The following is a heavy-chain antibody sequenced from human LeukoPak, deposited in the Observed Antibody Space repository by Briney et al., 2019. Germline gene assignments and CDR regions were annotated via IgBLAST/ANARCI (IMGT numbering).Heavy chain of an antibody. CDR1: GVTLSPYG. CDR2: ISYEGGTQ. V-gene: IGHV3-30*18. D-gene: IGHD3-10*01. Sequence: GMSLRLSCAASGVTLSPYGMHWVRQAPGKGLEWVAVISYEGGTQHYADSVKGRFIISRDNPRNTLYLQMNILRTEDTAVYYCAKEGTPQVSTWYDLWGQGTQVIVPP. CDR3: AKEGTPQVSTWYDL. J-gene: IGHJ5*02.